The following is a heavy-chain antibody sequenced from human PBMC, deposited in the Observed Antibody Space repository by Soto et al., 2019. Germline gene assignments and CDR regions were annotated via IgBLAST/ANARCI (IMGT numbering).Heavy chain of an antibody. CDR1: GYTFTSYG. CDR3: ARGPGIEVAGNFDY. V-gene: IGHV1-18*01. Sequence: ASVKVSCKAPGYTFTSYGISWVRQAPGQGLEWMGWISAYNGNTNYSQKLQGRVTMTTDTSTSTAYMELRSLRSDDTAVYYCARGPGIEVAGNFDYWGQGTLVTVSS. J-gene: IGHJ4*02. D-gene: IGHD6-19*01. CDR2: ISAYNGNT.